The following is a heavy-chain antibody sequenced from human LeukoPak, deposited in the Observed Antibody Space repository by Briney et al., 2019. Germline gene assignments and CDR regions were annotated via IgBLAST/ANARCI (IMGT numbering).Heavy chain of an antibody. V-gene: IGHV4-34*01. J-gene: IGHJ6*03. CDR1: GGSFSGYY. CDR2: INHSGST. D-gene: IGHD3-10*01. Sequence: SETLSLTCAVYGGSFSGYYWSWIRQPPGKGLEWIGEINHSGSTNYNPSLKSRVTISVDTSKNQFSLKLSSVTAADTVVYYCARGRLLWSQTGYYYMDVWGKGTTVTVSS. CDR3: ARGRLLWSQTGYYYMDV.